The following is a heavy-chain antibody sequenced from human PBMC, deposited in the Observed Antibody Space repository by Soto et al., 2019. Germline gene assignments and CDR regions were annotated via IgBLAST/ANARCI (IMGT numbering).Heavy chain of an antibody. J-gene: IGHJ3*02. D-gene: IGHD2-2*02. CDR2: IKSKTDGGTT. CDR1: GFTFSNAW. V-gene: IGHV3-15*01. CDR3: TTGLGYCSSTSCYMTTPDDAFDI. Sequence: GGSLRLSCAASGFTFSNAWMSWVRQAPGKGLEWVGRIKSKTDGGTTDYAAPVKGRFTISRDDSKNTLYLQMNSLKTEDTAVYYCTTGLGYCSSTSCYMTTPDDAFDIWGQGTMVTVSS.